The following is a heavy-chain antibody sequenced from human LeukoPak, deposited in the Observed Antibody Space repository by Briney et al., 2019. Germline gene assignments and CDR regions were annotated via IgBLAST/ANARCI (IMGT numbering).Heavy chain of an antibody. CDR2: IYYSGST. D-gene: IGHD3-3*01. Sequence: SETLSLTCTVSGGSISSYYWSWIRQPPGKGLEWIGYIYYSGSTYYNPSLKSRVTISVDTSKNQFSLKLSSVTAADTAVYYCAGLYDFWSGRNYYYGMDVWGQGTTVTVSS. CDR3: AGLYDFWSGRNYYYGMDV. J-gene: IGHJ6*02. V-gene: IGHV4-59*08. CDR1: GGSISSYY.